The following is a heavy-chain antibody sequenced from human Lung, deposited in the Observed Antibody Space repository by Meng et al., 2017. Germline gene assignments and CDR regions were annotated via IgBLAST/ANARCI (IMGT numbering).Heavy chain of an antibody. Sequence: EVQLVESGGGLVQPGGSLRLSCAASGFTFSSYSMNWVRQAPGKGLEWVSSISSSSTYADSVKGRFTISRDNAKNSLYLQMNSLRAEDTAVYYCARGRVVVAATPSDYWGQGTLVTVSS. CDR1: GFTFSSYS. V-gene: IGHV3-21*01. CDR3: ARGRVVVAATPSDY. D-gene: IGHD2-15*01. CDR2: ISSSST. J-gene: IGHJ4*02.